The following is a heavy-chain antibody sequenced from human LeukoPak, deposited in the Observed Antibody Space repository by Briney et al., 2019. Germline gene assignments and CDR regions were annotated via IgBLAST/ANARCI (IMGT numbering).Heavy chain of an antibody. CDR2: IYDTSYT. J-gene: IGHJ5*02. CDR1: GGSIGSYY. V-gene: IGHV4-59*12. CDR3: ARSAPAQNWFDP. Sequence: SETLSLTCTVSGGSIGSYYWSWIRQPPGKGLEWIGHIYDTSYTDYNPSVKGRVSISVDTSKNQFSLKLYYVTAADTAVYYCARSAPAQNWFDPWGQGTLVTVSS.